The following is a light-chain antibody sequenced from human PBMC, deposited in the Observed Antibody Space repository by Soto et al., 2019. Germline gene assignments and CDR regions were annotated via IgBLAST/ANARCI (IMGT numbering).Light chain of an antibody. J-gene: IGKJ1*01. CDR3: LQYNSYSPWT. V-gene: IGKV1-5*03. Sequence: DIQMTQSPSTLSASVGDRVTIVCRASQSISTWLAWYQQKPGRAPKLLIYKATSLESEVPSRFSFSGSGTEFTLTISSLQPDDFAPYSCLQYNSYSPWTFGQGTKVEIK. CDR2: KAT. CDR1: QSISTW.